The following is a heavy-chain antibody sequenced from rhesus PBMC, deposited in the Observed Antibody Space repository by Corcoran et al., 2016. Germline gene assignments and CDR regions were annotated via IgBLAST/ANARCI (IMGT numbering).Heavy chain of an antibody. CDR3: AKDGGSWNNPEYFEC. D-gene: IGHD1-20*01. Sequence: EVQLVESGGGLAKPGGSLRLSCAASGFTFSSYWMNWVRQAPGKGLEWVSAINSGGGSTYYADSVKGRFTISRDNSKNTLSLQMNSLRAEDTAVYYCAKDGGSWNNPEYFECWGQGALVTVSS. V-gene: IGHV3S25*01. CDR2: INSGGGST. J-gene: IGHJ1*01. CDR1: GFTFSSYW.